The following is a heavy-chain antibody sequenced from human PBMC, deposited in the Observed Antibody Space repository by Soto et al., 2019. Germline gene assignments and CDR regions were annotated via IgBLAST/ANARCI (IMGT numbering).Heavy chain of an antibody. V-gene: IGHV4-59*01. CDR1: AGSISNYH. CDR3: ARVLEVAGGFDP. Sequence: SETLSLTCSVSAGSISNYHWSWIRQPPGKGLEWIGYIFYTGKTNYNPSLKSRVTISLDTSKNQFSLRLDSVTAADTAVYYCARVLEVAGGFDPWGQGTLVTVSS. J-gene: IGHJ5*02. CDR2: IFYTGKT. D-gene: IGHD2-15*01.